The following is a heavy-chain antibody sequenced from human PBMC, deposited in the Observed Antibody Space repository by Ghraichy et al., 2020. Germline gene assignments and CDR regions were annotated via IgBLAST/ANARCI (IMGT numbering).Heavy chain of an antibody. J-gene: IGHJ4*02. CDR2: ITPNSGDT. D-gene: IGHD5-18*01. CDR3: AGGHGYVTFDY. V-gene: IGHV1-2*02. CDR1: GYTFTDYY. Sequence: ASVKVSCMASGYTFTDYYIHWVRQAPGQGLEWMGWITPNSGDTNYAQRFQGRVTMTRDTSISTTYMELSRLRSDDTAVYYCAGGHGYVTFDYWGQGTLVTVSS.